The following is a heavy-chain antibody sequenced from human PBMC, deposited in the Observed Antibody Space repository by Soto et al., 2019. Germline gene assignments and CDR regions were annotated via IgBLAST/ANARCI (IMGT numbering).Heavy chain of an antibody. Sequence: QVQLVQSGAEVKKPGASVKVSCKASGYTFTSYAMHWVRQAPGQRLEWMGWINAGNGKTKYSQKFQGRVTITRDTSASTAYRELSGLRSEDTAVYYCASEYCGGDCYSAARYGMDVWGQGTTVTVSS. CDR3: ASEYCGGDCYSAARYGMDV. CDR1: GYTFTSYA. V-gene: IGHV1-3*01. D-gene: IGHD2-21*02. J-gene: IGHJ6*02. CDR2: INAGNGKT.